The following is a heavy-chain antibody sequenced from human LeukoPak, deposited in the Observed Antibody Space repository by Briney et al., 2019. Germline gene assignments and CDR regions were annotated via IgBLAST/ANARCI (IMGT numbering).Heavy chain of an antibody. CDR1: GFTFSSYA. Sequence: GGSLTLSCAASGFTFSSYAMSWVRQAPGGWLEWVSAISTTGGTTYYADSVRGRFPISRDNSRNTLYLQMNSLRAEDTAIYYCAKNGNRGAYCSGGTCYPYYYYYMDVWGKGTTVTISS. D-gene: IGHD2-15*01. V-gene: IGHV3-23*01. CDR2: ISTTGGTT. CDR3: AKNGNRGAYCSGGTCYPYYYYYMDV. J-gene: IGHJ6*03.